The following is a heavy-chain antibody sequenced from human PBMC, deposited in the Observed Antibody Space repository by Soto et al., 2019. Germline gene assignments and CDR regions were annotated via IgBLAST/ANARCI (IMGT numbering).Heavy chain of an antibody. Sequence: GGSLRLSCAASRFTVSSNYMSWVRQAPGKGLEWVSIIYPAGSTYYADSVQGRFTISRDNSKNTLYLQMNSLRAEDTAVYYCARDSQGLPAASPGFYYYGMDVWGQGTTVTVSS. J-gene: IGHJ6*02. CDR2: IYPAGST. V-gene: IGHV3-53*01. D-gene: IGHD2-2*01. CDR1: RFTVSSNY. CDR3: ARDSQGLPAASPGFYYYGMDV.